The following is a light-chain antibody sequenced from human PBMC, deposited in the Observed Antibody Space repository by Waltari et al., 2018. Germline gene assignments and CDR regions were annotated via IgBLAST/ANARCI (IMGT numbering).Light chain of an antibody. J-gene: IGLJ3*02. Sequence: QSVLTQPPSTSGTPGQRVTLSCSGSSSTIGSNAVNWYQQLPGTATILLIYSNNKRPSGVPDRLSGSKSGTSASLAISGLRSQDEADYYCAAWDDSLDGSWVFGGGTRLTVL. V-gene: IGLV1-44*01. CDR1: SSTIGSNA. CDR3: AAWDDSLDGSWV. CDR2: SNN.